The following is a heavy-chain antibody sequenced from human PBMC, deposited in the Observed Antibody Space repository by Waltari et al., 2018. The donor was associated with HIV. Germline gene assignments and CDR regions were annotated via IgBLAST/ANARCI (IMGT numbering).Heavy chain of an antibody. CDR3: TSYNPVVVIDY. J-gene: IGHJ4*02. CDR1: GFTFSNAG. D-gene: IGHD3-22*01. Sequence: EVQLVESGGGLVKPGGSLSLTCAASGFTFSNAGMRWVRQAPGKGLEWVGRIKSKIDGGTTDYAAPVKGRFIISRDDSKNTLYLQMNSLKTEDTALYYCTSYNPVVVIDYWGQGTLVTVSS. V-gene: IGHV3-15*01. CDR2: IKSKIDGGTT.